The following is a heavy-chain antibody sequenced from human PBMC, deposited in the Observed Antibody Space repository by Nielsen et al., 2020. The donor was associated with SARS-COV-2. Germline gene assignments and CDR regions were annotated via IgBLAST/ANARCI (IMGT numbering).Heavy chain of an antibody. CDR2: IIPIFGTA. D-gene: IGHD6-25*01. J-gene: IGHJ2*01. Sequence: SVKVSCKASGGTLSSYAISWVRQAPGQGLEWMGGIIPIFGTANYAQKFQGRVTITADESTSTAYMELSSLRSEDTAVYYCARVAFPSIATDGYFDLWGRGTLVTVSS. CDR3: ARVAFPSIATDGYFDL. CDR1: GGTLSSYA. V-gene: IGHV1-69*13.